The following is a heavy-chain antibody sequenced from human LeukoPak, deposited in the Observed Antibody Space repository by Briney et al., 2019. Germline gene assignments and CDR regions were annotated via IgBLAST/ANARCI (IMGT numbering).Heavy chain of an antibody. CDR2: IYTSGST. CDR1: GGSISSYY. Sequence: PSETLSLTCTVSGGSISSYYWSWIRQPAGKGLEWIGRIYTSGSTNYNPSLKSRVTMSVDTSKNQFSLKLSSVTAADTAVYYCARGDIVVVPAAGPDDAFDIWGQGTMVTVSS. J-gene: IGHJ3*02. CDR3: ARGDIVVVPAAGPDDAFDI. D-gene: IGHD2-2*01. V-gene: IGHV4-4*07.